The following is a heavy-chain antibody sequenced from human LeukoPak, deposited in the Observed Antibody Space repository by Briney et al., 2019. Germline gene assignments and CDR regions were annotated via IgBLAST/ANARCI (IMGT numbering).Heavy chain of an antibody. CDR1: GGSFSGYY. J-gene: IGHJ3*02. V-gene: IGHV4-34*01. Sequence: KPSETLSLTCAVYGGSFSGYYWSWIRQPPGKGLEWIGEINHSGSTNYNPSLKSRVTISVDTSKNQSSLKLSSVTAADTAVYYCARSRDGYNYAFDIWGQGTMVTISS. D-gene: IGHD5-24*01. CDR3: ARSRDGYNYAFDI. CDR2: INHSGST.